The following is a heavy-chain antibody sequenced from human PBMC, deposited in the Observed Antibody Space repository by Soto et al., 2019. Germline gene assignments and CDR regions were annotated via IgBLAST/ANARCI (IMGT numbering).Heavy chain of an antibody. D-gene: IGHD6-13*01. CDR1: GFTFSSDA. CDR2: ISYDGNNK. Sequence: AGGALRHPFAASGFTFSSDAKHWVRQAPGKGLELVAVISYDGNNKYYADSVKGRFTISRDNSKNTLYLQMNSLRAEDTAVYYCAREGDSSLNPYFDYWGQGTLVTVSS. CDR3: AREGDSSLNPYFDY. V-gene: IGHV3-30-3*01. J-gene: IGHJ4*02.